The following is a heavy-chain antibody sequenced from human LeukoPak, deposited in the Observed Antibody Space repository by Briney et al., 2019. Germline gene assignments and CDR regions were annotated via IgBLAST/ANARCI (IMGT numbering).Heavy chain of an antibody. Sequence: SETLSLTCTVSGGSISTYDWSWLRQPAGKRLEWIGRISASGSTRYNPSLKSRVTMSVDTSKNQFSLKLSFMTAADTAVYFCARGMAAAYDYNWFDPWGQGTLVTVSS. D-gene: IGHD5-12*01. J-gene: IGHJ5*02. CDR3: ARGMAAAYDYNWFDP. V-gene: IGHV4-4*07. CDR2: ISASGST. CDR1: GGSISTYD.